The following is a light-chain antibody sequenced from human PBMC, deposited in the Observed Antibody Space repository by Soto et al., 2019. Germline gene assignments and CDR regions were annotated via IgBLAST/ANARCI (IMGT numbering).Light chain of an antibody. Sequence: DIQLTQSPSFLSASVGDRVTITCRASQGISSYLAWYQQKPGKAPKLLIYAASTLQSGVPSRFSGSGSGTEFTLTISSMQPEDFETYTCQQLNSYPREFTFGPGTKVDIK. J-gene: IGKJ3*01. CDR2: AAS. V-gene: IGKV1-9*01. CDR1: QGISSY. CDR3: QQLNSYPREFT.